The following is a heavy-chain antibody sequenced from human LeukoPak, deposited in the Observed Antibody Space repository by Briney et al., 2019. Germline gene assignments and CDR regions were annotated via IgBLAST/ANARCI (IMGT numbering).Heavy chain of an antibody. Sequence: ASVKVSCKASGYTFTGYYMHWVRQAPGHGLKSMGWINPNSAGTTYAPTFHARVTMTRHTSISTACIQRSRLRSVATARPCCASWSYDGSGHGFDYWGQGSLVTVYS. CDR3: ASWSYDGSGHGFDY. J-gene: IGHJ4*02. V-gene: IGHV1-2*02. CDR1: GYTFTGYY. CDR2: INPNSAGT. D-gene: IGHD3-22*01.